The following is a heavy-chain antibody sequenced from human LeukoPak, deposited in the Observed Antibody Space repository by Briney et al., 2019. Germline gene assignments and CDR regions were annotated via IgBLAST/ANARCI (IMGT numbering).Heavy chain of an antibody. V-gene: IGHV3-21*01. CDR2: ISSSSSYI. Sequence: GGSLRLSCAASGFTFSSYSMNWVRQAPGKGLEWVSSISSSSSYIYYADSVKGRSTISRDNAKNSLYLQMNSLRAEDTAVYYCARATRSWYYDILTGYYGDLSFDYWGQGTLVTVSS. CDR1: GFTFSSYS. J-gene: IGHJ4*02. CDR3: ARATRSWYYDILTGYYGDLSFDY. D-gene: IGHD3-9*01.